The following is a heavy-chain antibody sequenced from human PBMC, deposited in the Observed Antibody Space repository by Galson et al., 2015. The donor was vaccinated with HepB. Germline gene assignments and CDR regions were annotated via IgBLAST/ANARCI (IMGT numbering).Heavy chain of an antibody. CDR3: ARVTAAADDAFDI. J-gene: IGHJ3*02. CDR2: INPSGGST. CDR1: GYTFTSYY. Sequence: SVKVSCKASGYTFTSYYMHWVRQAPGQGLEWMGIINPSGGSTSYAQKFQGRVTMTRDTSTSTVYMELSSLRSEDTAVYYCARVTAAADDAFDIWGQGTMVTVSS. V-gene: IGHV1-46*01. D-gene: IGHD6-13*01.